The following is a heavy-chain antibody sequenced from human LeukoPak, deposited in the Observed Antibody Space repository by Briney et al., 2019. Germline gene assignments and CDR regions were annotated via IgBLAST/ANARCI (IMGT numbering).Heavy chain of an antibody. D-gene: IGHD3-9*01. CDR3: AREGYYEILTGYYVNWLDP. CDR2: IYYAGDT. V-gene: IGHV4-59*01. Sequence: SETLSLTCTVSGGSISSYYWSWIRQPPGKGLEWIGYIYYAGDTNYNPSLKSRVTISVDTSKNQFSLKLNSVIAADTAVYYCAREGYYEILTGYYVNWLDPWGQGTLVTVSS. J-gene: IGHJ5*02. CDR1: GGSISSYY.